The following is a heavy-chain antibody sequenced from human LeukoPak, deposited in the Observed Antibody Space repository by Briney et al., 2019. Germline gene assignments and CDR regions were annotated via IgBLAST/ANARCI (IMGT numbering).Heavy chain of an antibody. CDR1: GGSISSNSNY. V-gene: IGHV4-39*01. Sequence: PSETRPLTCTVSGGSISSNSNYWAWIRQPPGRGLEWIGSISYGGSTHYSPSLESRVTISVDTSKNQFSLRLSSVTAADTAVYYCERQALWFFDHWAQGNLVTVSS. CDR2: ISYGGST. D-gene: IGHD2-21*01. CDR3: ERQALWFFDH. J-gene: IGHJ4*02.